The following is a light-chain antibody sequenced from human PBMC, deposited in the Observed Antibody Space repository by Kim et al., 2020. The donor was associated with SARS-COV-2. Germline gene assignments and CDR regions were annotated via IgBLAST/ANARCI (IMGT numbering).Light chain of an antibody. Sequence: GRRVTISCSGGSSNLGRNFVYWYQHLPGAAPKLLIYRGSNRPSGVPDRFAGSKSDNSASLVISGLRSEDEADYYCAAWDDSLSAYVFGTGTKVTVL. CDR2: RGS. CDR1: SSNLGRNF. V-gene: IGLV1-47*01. J-gene: IGLJ1*01. CDR3: AAWDDSLSAYV.